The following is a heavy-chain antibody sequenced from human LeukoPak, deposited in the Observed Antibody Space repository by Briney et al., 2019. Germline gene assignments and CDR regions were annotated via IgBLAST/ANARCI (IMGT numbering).Heavy chain of an antibody. CDR1: GFTFSSYG. D-gene: IGHD4-17*01. J-gene: IGHJ4*02. Sequence: QPGRSLRLSCAASGFTFSSYGMHWVRQAPGKGLEWVAVIWYDGSNKYYADSVKGRFTISRDNSKNTLYLQMNSLRAEDTAVYYCARDLGHYRADYWGQGTLVTVPS. CDR2: IWYDGSNK. V-gene: IGHV3-33*01. CDR3: ARDLGHYRADY.